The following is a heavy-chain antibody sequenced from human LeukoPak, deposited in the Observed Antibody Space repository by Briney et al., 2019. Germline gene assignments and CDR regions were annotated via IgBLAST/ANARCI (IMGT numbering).Heavy chain of an antibody. CDR3: ARDRRGSFYTFDL. D-gene: IGHD1-26*01. Sequence: PPETLSLTCSVSGASLNGYFWNWVRQTPEKGLEWIGYVSLTGATTSNPTLKSRVSITIDTSKSQISLTMTSVTAADSALYYCARDRRGSFYTFDLWGPGTIVSVS. CDR2: VSLTGAT. V-gene: IGHV4-59*01. J-gene: IGHJ3*01. CDR1: GASLNGYF.